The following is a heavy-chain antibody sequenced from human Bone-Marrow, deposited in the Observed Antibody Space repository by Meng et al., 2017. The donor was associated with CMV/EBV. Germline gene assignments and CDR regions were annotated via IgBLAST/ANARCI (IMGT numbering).Heavy chain of an antibody. D-gene: IGHD1/OR15-1a*01. CDR2: ISYIGRT. V-gene: IGHV4-61*01. CDR3: ARDILEHNAFDM. CDR1: GGSVSSGLYY. J-gene: IGHJ3*02. Sequence: SETLSLTCTVSGGSVSSGLYYWTWLRQPPGKGLEWIGYISYIGRTNYNPSLKSRVTISVDTSKNQFSLKLSSVTAADTAVYYCARDILEHNAFDMWGQGKMVTVSS.